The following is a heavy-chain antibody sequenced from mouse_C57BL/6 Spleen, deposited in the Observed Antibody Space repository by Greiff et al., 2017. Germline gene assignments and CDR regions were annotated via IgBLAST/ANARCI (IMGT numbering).Heavy chain of an antibody. V-gene: IGHV14-3*01. CDR1: GYNINNTY. Sequence: EVQLQQSVAELVRPGASVKLSCTASGYNINNTYMHWVKQRPEQGLEWIGRINPANGNTKYAPKFKGKATITADTSSNTAYLQLSSLTSEDSAVYCGARGGDCDGFDYWGQGTTLTVSS. CDR3: ARGGDCDGFDY. CDR2: INPANGNT. J-gene: IGHJ2*01.